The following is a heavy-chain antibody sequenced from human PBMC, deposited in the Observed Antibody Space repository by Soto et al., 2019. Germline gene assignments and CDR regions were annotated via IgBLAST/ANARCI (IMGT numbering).Heavy chain of an antibody. CDR1: GFTFRSYV. J-gene: IGHJ1*01. CDR3: ARWGTTGGLDV. D-gene: IGHD3-16*01. V-gene: IGHV3-30*19. Sequence: QVQLVESGGGVVQPGTSLRVSCVGSGFTFRSYVIHWVRQSTGKRLEWVALISYDGSDKYYGDSVRGRFTISRDNSRNTVDLQMDSLRLEDTALYYCARWGTTGGLDVWGQGTLVSVSS. CDR2: ISYDGSDK.